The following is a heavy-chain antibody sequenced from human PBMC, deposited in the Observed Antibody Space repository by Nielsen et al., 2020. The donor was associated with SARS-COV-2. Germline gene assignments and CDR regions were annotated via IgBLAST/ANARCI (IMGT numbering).Heavy chain of an antibody. D-gene: IGHD2-15*01. CDR2: ISSSSAYT. J-gene: IGHJ1*01. V-gene: IGHV3-11*03. Sequence: GGSLRLSCAASGFSFRDSYMSWIRQAPGKGLEWISYISSSSAYTNYADSLKGRFTISRDNAKNSLYLQMNSLRVDDTAVYYCAKSGYCNGGICYSTEYFQDWGQGTLVTVSS. CDR3: AKSGYCNGGICYSTEYFQD. CDR1: GFSFRDSY.